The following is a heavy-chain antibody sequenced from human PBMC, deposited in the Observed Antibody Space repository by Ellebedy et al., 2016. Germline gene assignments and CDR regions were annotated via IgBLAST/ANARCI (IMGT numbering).Heavy chain of an antibody. CDR3: ARDMGAYPVRGRAHI. D-gene: IGHD3-10*01. V-gene: IGHV3-9*01. CDR1: GFTFDDYG. J-gene: IGHJ3*02. Sequence: GGSLRLXCETSGFTFDDYGMHWVRQAPGKGLEWVSGINWNSDTIGYADSVKGRFTISRDNAKNSLFLQMNSLRINDTALYYCARDMGAYPVRGRAHIWGQGTMVTVSS. CDR2: INWNSDTI.